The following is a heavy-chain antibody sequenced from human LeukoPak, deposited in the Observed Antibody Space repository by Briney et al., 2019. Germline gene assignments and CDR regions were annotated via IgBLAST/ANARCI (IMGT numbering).Heavy chain of an antibody. CDR3: ARPNYYDSSGPAGAFDI. J-gene: IGHJ3*02. CDR1: GGSISSYY. D-gene: IGHD3-22*01. Sequence: SETLSLTCTVSGGSISSYYWSWIRQPPGKGLEWIGYIYYSGSTNYNPSLKSRVTISVDTSKNQFSLKLSSVTAADTAVYYCARPNYYDSSGPAGAFDIWGQGTMVTVSS. V-gene: IGHV4-59*01. CDR2: IYYSGST.